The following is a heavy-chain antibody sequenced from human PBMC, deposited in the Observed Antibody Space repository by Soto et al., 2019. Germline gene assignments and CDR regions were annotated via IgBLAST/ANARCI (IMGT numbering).Heavy chain of an antibody. Sequence: ASVKVSCKASGYTFTSYGISWVRQAPGQGLEWMGWISAYNGNTNYAQKLQGRVTMTTDTSTSTAYMELRSLKSDDTAVYYCARDKYCSSTSCYFTWFDPWGQRTLVTVSS. CDR2: ISAYNGNT. V-gene: IGHV1-18*01. CDR1: GYTFTSYG. D-gene: IGHD2-2*01. J-gene: IGHJ5*02. CDR3: ARDKYCSSTSCYFTWFDP.